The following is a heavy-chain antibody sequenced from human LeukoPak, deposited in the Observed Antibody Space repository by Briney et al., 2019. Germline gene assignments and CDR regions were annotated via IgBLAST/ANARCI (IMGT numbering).Heavy chain of an antibody. Sequence: ASVKVSCKASGGTFSSYAISWVRQAPGQGLEWMGGIIPIFGTANYAQKFQGRVTITADKSTSTAYMELSSLRSEDTAVYYCASGSGYCSGGSCYSHDYYYYMDVWGKGTTVTVSS. V-gene: IGHV1-69*06. J-gene: IGHJ6*03. D-gene: IGHD2-15*01. CDR3: ASGSGYCSGGSCYSHDYYYYMDV. CDR1: GGTFSSYA. CDR2: IIPIFGTA.